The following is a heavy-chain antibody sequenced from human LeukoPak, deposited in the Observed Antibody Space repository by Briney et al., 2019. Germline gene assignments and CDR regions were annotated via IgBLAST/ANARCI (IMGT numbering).Heavy chain of an antibody. CDR3: ARVAAAAGNNWFDP. Sequence: PSETLSLTCTVSGGSVNNYYWGWIRQPPGKGLEWIGSIYYSGSTYYNPSLKSRVSISVDTSKNQFSVKLNSVTAADTAVCYCARVAAAAGNNWFDPWGQGTLVTVSS. CDR1: GGSVNNYY. J-gene: IGHJ5*02. CDR2: IYYSGST. V-gene: IGHV4-39*07. D-gene: IGHD6-13*01.